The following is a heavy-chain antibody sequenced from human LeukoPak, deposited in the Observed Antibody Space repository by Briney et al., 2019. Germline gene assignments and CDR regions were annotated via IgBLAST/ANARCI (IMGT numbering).Heavy chain of an antibody. Sequence: GESLKISCKGSGSRFTSYWISWVRQMPGKGLEWMGRIDPSDSYTNYSPSFQGHVTISADKSISTAYLQWSSLKASDTAMYYCTRQGSSWPYYFDYWGQGTLVTVSS. V-gene: IGHV5-10-1*01. J-gene: IGHJ4*02. D-gene: IGHD6-13*01. CDR1: GSRFTSYW. CDR2: IDPSDSYT. CDR3: TRQGSSWPYYFDY.